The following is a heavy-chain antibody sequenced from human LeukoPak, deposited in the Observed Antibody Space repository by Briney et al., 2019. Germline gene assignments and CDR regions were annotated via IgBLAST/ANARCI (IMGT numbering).Heavy chain of an antibody. J-gene: IGHJ6*03. CDR1: GFTFDDYA. Sequence: GRSLRLPCAASGFTFDDYAMHWVRQAPGKGLEWVSGISWNSGSIGYADSVKGRFTISRDNAKNSLYLQMNSLRAEDMALYYCAKDTAGGDQASYYYMDVWGKGTTVTVSS. CDR2: ISWNSGSI. V-gene: IGHV3-9*03. D-gene: IGHD4-17*01. CDR3: AKDTAGGDQASYYYMDV.